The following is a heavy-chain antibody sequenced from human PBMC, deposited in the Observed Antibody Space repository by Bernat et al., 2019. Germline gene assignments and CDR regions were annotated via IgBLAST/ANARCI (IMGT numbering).Heavy chain of an antibody. CDR1: GFIFDAYV. V-gene: IGHV3-43*02. CDR2: ISHDSSAT. CDR3: GRDNTDWAFDY. D-gene: IGHD3-9*01. J-gene: IGHJ4*02. Sequence: EVQLVESGGGVILPGGSLRLSCAPSGFIFDAYVMHWVRQRPGMGLEWVSRISHDSSATSYAESVKGRFIISRDNSEDSLYLQMNSLRVEDSALYYCGRDNTDWAFDYWGRGNLVTGSS.